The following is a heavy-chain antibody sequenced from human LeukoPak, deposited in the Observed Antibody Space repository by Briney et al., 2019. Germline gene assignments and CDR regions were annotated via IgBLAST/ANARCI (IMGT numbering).Heavy chain of an antibody. CDR2: IYYSGST. J-gene: IGHJ5*02. CDR3: ARDPYYDFSFDP. Sequence: SETLSLTCTVSGGSISSYYWSWIRQPPGKGLEWIGYIYYSGSTNYNPSLKSRVTISVDTSKNQFSLKLSSVTAADTAVYYCARDPYYDFSFDPWGQGTLVTVSS. V-gene: IGHV4-59*01. CDR1: GGSISSYY. D-gene: IGHD3-3*01.